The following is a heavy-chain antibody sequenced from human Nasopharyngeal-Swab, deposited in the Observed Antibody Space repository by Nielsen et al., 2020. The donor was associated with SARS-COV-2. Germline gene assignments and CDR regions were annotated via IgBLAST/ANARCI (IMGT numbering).Heavy chain of an antibody. CDR3: ARDTSRFIAVAGTQLGAFDI. CDR1: GYTFTSYG. V-gene: IGHV1-18*01. D-gene: IGHD6-19*01. CDR2: ISAYNGNT. Sequence: ASVKVSCKASGYTFTSYGISWVRQAPGQGLEWMGWISAYNGNTNYAQKFQGRVTITRDTSASTAYMELSSLRSEDTAVYYCARDTSRFIAVAGTQLGAFDIWGQGTMVTVSS. J-gene: IGHJ3*02.